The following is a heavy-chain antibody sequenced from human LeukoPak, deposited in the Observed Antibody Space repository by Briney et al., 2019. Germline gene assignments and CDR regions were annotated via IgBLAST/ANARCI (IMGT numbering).Heavy chain of an antibody. J-gene: IGHJ5*02. Sequence: PSETLSLTCTVSGGSISSGGYYWSWIRQHPGKGLEWVGYIYYSGSTYYNPSLKSRVTISVDTSKNQFSLKLSSVTAADTAVYYCARVVEYYYGSGSSPNWFDPWGQGTLVTVSS. D-gene: IGHD3-10*01. CDR2: IYYSGST. CDR3: ARVVEYYYGSGSSPNWFDP. CDR1: GGSISSGGYY. V-gene: IGHV4-31*03.